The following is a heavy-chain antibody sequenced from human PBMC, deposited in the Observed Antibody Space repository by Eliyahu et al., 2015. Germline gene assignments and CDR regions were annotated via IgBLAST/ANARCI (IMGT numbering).Heavy chain of an antibody. CDR3: AAWGRSGDEVFDL. CDR2: INTKSGET. J-gene: IGHJ3*01. Sequence: QVQLVQSGAEVKKTGAXMKVSCKASGYTFTGYYIHWVRQAPGQGLEWMGWINTKSGETQFAQKLQGRVTMTRDKAINTAYMDLRSLTYDDTGVYFCAAWGRSGDEVFDLWGQGTKVTVSP. V-gene: IGHV1-2*02. CDR1: GYTFTGYY. D-gene: IGHD3-16*01.